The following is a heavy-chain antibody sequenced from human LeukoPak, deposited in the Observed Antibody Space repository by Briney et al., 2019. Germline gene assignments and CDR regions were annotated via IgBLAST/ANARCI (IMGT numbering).Heavy chain of an antibody. D-gene: IGHD4-17*01. V-gene: IGHV3-23*01. CDR2: ISGSGGNT. J-gene: IGHJ4*02. CDR1: GFAFSGFA. Sequence: QPGGSLRPSCSASGFAFSGFAMGWVRQAPGKGLEWVSSISGSGGNTYYADSVEGRFTVSRDNSKNTLYLQMNSLRAEDTALYYCARGRGGDYVPSRFDYWGQGTLVTVSS. CDR3: ARGRGGDYVPSRFDY.